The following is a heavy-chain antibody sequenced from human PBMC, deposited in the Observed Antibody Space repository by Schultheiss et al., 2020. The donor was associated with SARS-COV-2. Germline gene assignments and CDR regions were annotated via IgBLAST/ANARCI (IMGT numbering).Heavy chain of an antibody. Sequence: SETLSLTCAVYGGSFSGYYWSWIRQPPGKGLEWIGGIYYSGSTYYNPSLKSRVTISVDTSKNQFSLKLSSVTAADTAVYYCSRQGRIAAAGKGSYYGMDVWGQGTTVTVSS. J-gene: IGHJ6*02. V-gene: IGHV4-34*01. D-gene: IGHD6-13*01. CDR3: SRQGRIAAAGKGSYYGMDV. CDR1: GGSFSGYY. CDR2: IYYSGST.